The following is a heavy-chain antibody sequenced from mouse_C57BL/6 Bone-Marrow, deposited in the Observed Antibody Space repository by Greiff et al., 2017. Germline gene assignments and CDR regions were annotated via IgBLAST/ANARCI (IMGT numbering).Heavy chain of an antibody. V-gene: IGHV8-12*01. CDR1: GFSLSTSGMG. J-gene: IGHJ1*03. Sequence: QVQLQQSGPGILQSSQTLSLTCSFSGFSLSTSGMGVSWIRQPSGKGLEWLAHIYWDDDKRYNPSLKSRLTISKDTSRNQVFLKITSVDTADTATYYCARRYYYGSSYWYFDVWGTGTTVTVSS. CDR2: IYWDDDK. CDR3: ARRYYYGSSYWYFDV. D-gene: IGHD1-1*01.